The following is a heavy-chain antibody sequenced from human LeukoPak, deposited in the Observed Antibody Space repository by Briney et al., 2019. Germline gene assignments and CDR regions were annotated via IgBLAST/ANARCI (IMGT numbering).Heavy chain of an antibody. CDR2: VDPEDGET. D-gene: IGHD2-15*01. CDR1: GHTFTDYY. V-gene: IGHV1-69-2*01. J-gene: IGHJ5*02. CDR3: ATEGCSGGSCYPTGWFDP. Sequence: ATVKISCKVSGHTFTDYYMHWVQQAPGKGLEWMGLVDPEDGETIYAEKFQGRVTITADTSTDTACMELSSLRSEDTAVYYCATEGCSGGSCYPTGWFDPWGQGTLVTVSS.